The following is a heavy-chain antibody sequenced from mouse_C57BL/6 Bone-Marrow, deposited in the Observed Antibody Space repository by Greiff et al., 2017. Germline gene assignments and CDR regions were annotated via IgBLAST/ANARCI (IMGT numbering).Heavy chain of an antibody. CDR1: GFTFSSYA. CDR2: ISDGGSYT. Sequence: DVHLVESGGGLVKPGGSLKLSCAASGFTFSSYAMSWVRQTPEKRLEWVATISDGGSYTYYPDNVKGRFTISRDNAKNHLYLQMSHLKSEDTAMYYCARGAYWGQGTTLTVSS. CDR3: ARGAY. V-gene: IGHV5-4*01. J-gene: IGHJ2*01.